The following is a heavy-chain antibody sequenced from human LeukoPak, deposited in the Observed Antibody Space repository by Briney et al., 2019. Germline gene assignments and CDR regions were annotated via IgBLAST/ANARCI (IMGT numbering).Heavy chain of an antibody. V-gene: IGHV1-18*01. CDR2: ISGFNGNT. CDR1: GYTFTSYG. CDR3: AKERRYKFNGGRVFDV. Sequence: GASVKVSCKASGYTFTSYGISWVRQAPGQGLEWMGWISGFNGNTNYAQRFQGRVVMTSDTSTNTVYMELRSLRSDDTAVYYCAKERRYKFNGGRVFDVWGQGTMVTVSS. J-gene: IGHJ3*01. D-gene: IGHD1-1*01.